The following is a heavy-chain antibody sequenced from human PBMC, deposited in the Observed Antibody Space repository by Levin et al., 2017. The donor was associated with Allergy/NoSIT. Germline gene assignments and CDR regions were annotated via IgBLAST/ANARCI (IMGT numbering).Heavy chain of an antibody. V-gene: IGHV3-73*01. Sequence: LSLTCAASGFTFSGSAMHWVRQASGKGLEWVGRIRSKANSYATAYAASVKGRFTISRDDSKNTAYLQMNSLKTEDTAVYYCTRPYYDILTGYYDYYYYGMDVWGQGTTVTVSS. CDR2: IRSKANSYAT. CDR3: TRPYYDILTGYYDYYYYGMDV. J-gene: IGHJ6*02. D-gene: IGHD3-9*01. CDR1: GFTFSGSA.